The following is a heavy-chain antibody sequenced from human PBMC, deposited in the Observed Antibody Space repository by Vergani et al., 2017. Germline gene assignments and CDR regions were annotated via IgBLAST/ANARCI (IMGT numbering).Heavy chain of an antibody. J-gene: IGHJ4*02. V-gene: IGHV4-59*11. CDR3: ARALADYDILTGYYTYFDY. D-gene: IGHD3-9*01. CDR1: GGSISSHY. Sequence: QVLLQESGPGLVKPSETLSLTCTVSGGSISSHYWSWIRQPPGQGLEWIGYIYYSGSTNYNPSLKSRVTISVDTSKNQFSLKLSSVTAADTAVYYCARALADYDILTGYYTYFDYWGQGTLVTVSS. CDR2: IYYSGST.